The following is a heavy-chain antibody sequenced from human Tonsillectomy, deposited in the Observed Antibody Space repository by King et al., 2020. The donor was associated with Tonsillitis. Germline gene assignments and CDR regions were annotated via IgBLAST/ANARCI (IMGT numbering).Heavy chain of an antibody. Sequence: VQLVESGGALVQPGGSLQLSCAASGFSFSGSAIHWVRKASGKGLEWVGRIRSKINTYATAYAVSVKGRFTISRDDSKNTAYLQMNSLKTEDTAVYYCTRQYGFGELLETWGQGTLVTVSS. J-gene: IGHJ4*02. D-gene: IGHD3-10*01. CDR2: IRSKINTYAT. CDR3: TRQYGFGELLET. CDR1: GFSFSGSA. V-gene: IGHV3-73*01.